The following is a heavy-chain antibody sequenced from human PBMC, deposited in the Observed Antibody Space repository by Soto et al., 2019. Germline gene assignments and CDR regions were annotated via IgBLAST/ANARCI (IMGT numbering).Heavy chain of an antibody. V-gene: IGHV3-66*01. Sequence: EVQMVESGGGVVQPGGSLRLSCAASGFSVTNNYMNWFRQAPGKGLEWVSIIDIGGNTYYADSVKDRFTISRDDSKNTLYLQMDSRRPEDTAVYFCARGRGSTGYLGREHDFDYWGQGTLVTVSP. CDR2: IDIGGNT. D-gene: IGHD3-16*01. CDR3: ARGRGSTGYLGREHDFDY. J-gene: IGHJ4*02. CDR1: GFSVTNNY.